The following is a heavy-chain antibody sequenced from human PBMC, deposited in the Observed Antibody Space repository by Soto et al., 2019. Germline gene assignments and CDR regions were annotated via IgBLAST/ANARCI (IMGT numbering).Heavy chain of an antibody. J-gene: IGHJ4*02. CDR3: ASLALLEWLGDYFDY. CDR1: GGSISSGDYY. CDR2: IYYSGST. V-gene: IGHV4-30-4*01. Sequence: PSETLSLTCTVSGGSISSGDYYWSWIRQPPGKGLEWIGYIYYSGSTYYNPSLKSRVTISVDTSKNQFSLKLSSVTAADTAVYYCASLALLEWLGDYFDYWGQGTLVTVSS. D-gene: IGHD3-3*01.